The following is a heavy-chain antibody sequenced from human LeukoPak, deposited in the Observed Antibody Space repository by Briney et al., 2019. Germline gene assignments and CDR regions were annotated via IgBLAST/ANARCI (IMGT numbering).Heavy chain of an antibody. CDR1: GVPITDYY. V-gene: IGHV4-59*01. D-gene: IGHD1-14*01. CDR2: MYYSGDS. Sequence: SETLSLTCNISGVPITDYYWSWIRLVPRRGPEWIGYMYYSGDSNSNPSLEGRVTMSADTSTNQFSLRLTSVTAADTAIYYCARELPSTGNWFDPWGQGILVTVSS. CDR3: ARELPSTGNWFDP. J-gene: IGHJ5*02.